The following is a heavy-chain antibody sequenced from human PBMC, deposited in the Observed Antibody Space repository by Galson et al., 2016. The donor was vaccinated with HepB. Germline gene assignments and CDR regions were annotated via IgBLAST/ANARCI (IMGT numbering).Heavy chain of an antibody. CDR1: GGSISSSNYS. J-gene: IGHJ5*02. CDR3: ARVMGGWLQRRFDP. CDR2: ISYTGST. V-gene: IGHV4-61*05. D-gene: IGHD5-24*01. Sequence: SETLSLTCTVSGGSISSSNYSWGWIRQPPGKGLEWIGQISYTGSTNYNPSLRSRVSISIDTSKNEFSLNLRSVTAADTAVYYCARVMGGWLQRRFDPWGQGTLVLVSP.